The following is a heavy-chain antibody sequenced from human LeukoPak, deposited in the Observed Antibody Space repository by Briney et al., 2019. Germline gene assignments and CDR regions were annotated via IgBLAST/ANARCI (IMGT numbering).Heavy chain of an antibody. D-gene: IGHD3-9*01. V-gene: IGHV4-34*01. CDR1: GGSFSDYS. CDR3: ARVAYRYSINDWSRTGLGAYATKYYYYMDV. CDR2: INHNGGT. J-gene: IGHJ6*03. Sequence: SGTLSLTCAVYGGSFSDYSWTWIRQAPGEGLEWIGEINHNGGTNHNPSLVSRVIMSVDTSKNQFSLKVSSVTAADTAAYYCARVAYRYSINDWSRTGLGAYATKYYYYMDVWGKGTTVTVSS.